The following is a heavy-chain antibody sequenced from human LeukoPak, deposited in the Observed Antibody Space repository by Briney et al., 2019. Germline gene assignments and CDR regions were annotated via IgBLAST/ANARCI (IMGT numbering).Heavy chain of an antibody. J-gene: IGHJ5*02. D-gene: IGHD3-22*01. Sequence: GGSLRLSCATSGFTFRSYSMNWVRQAPGKGLEWVSSISSSSYIYYADSVKGRFTISRDNAKNSLYLQMNSLRAEDTAVYYCANGGTYSSGPWGQGTLVTVSS. CDR1: GFTFRSYS. CDR3: ANGGTYSSGP. CDR2: ISSSSYI. V-gene: IGHV3-21*01.